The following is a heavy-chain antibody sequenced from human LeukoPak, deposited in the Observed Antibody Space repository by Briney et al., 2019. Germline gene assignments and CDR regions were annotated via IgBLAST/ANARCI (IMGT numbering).Heavy chain of an antibody. V-gene: IGHV4-59*08. Sequence: SETLSLTCTVSGGSISSYHWSWIRQPPGKGLEWIGDIYHSGSTNYNPSLKSRVTISVDTSKNQFSLRLSSVTAADTAVYYSARLASGSYGPLTPFDYWGQGTLVTVSS. D-gene: IGHD1-26*01. CDR3: ARLASGSYGPLTPFDY. CDR2: IYHSGST. CDR1: GGSISSYH. J-gene: IGHJ4*02.